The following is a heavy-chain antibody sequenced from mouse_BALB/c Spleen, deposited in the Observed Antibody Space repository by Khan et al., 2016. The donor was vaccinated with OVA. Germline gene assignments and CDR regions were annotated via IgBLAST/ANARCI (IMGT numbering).Heavy chain of an antibody. CDR3: ARKDYYDYDPFPY. J-gene: IGHJ3*01. Sequence: EVQLQESGPGLVKPSQSLSLTCIVTGYSITSEFAWNWIRQFPGNKLEWMGYISYSGNTRYNPSLKSLISITRDTSRNQFFLQLNSVTTEDTATYYWARKDYYDYDPFPYWGQGTLVTVSA. D-gene: IGHD2-4*01. CDR1: GYSITSEFA. CDR2: ISYSGNT. V-gene: IGHV3-2*02.